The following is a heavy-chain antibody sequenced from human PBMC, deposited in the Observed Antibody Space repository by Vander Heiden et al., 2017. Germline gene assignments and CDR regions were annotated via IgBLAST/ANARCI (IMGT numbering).Heavy chain of an antibody. CDR2: ISGSGGST. V-gene: IGHV3-23*01. Sequence: EVQLLESGGGLVQPGGYLRRSCAGSGFPFSRYAMGWGRQAPGKGLEGVSAISGSGGSTYYADSVKGRFTISRDNSKNTLYLQMNSLRAEDTAVYYCAKDDGSSWYGMDVWGQGTTVTVSS. J-gene: IGHJ6*02. D-gene: IGHD6-13*01. CDR1: GFPFSRYA. CDR3: AKDDGSSWYGMDV.